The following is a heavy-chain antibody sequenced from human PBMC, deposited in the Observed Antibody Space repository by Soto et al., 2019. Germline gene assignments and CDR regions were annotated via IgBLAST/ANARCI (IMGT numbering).Heavy chain of an antibody. CDR2: IYSGGYT. CDR3: APNRGGGGY. Sequence: EVQLVESGGGLIQPGGSLRLSCAVSGFTVSNNYMSWVRQAPGKGLEGVSVIYSGGYTAYGDSVKGRFTISRDNSKNTLYFKRNGRRAGARAVFYCAPNRGGGGYWGQGTLVTVSS. CDR1: GFTVSNNY. J-gene: IGHJ4*02. V-gene: IGHV3-53*01. D-gene: IGHD7-27*01.